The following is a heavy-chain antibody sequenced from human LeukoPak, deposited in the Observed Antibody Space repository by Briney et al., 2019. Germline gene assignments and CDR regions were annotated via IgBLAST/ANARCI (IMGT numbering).Heavy chain of an antibody. J-gene: IGHJ4*02. V-gene: IGHV1-69*05. CDR1: GGTFSSYA. CDR2: IIPIFGTA. CDR3: ARGIAAAAPFDY. Sequence: ASVKVSCNVSGGTFSSYAISWVRQPPGQGLEWIGWIIPIFGTANYAQKFQGRVTITTDESTSTAYMELSSLRSEDTAVYYCARGIAAAAPFDYWGQGTLVTVS. D-gene: IGHD6-13*01.